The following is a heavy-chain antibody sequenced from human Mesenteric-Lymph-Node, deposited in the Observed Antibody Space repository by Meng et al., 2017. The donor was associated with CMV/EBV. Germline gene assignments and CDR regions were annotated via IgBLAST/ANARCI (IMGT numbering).Heavy chain of an antibody. D-gene: IGHD5-18*01. Sequence: SETLSLTCTVSGDSITSHDYYWNWIRQPPGKGLEWIGYIYYTGSTYYNPSLKSRVNISRDRSKNQFSLNLSSVTAADTAVYYCARDLPGSYGSLNWFGPWGQGTLVTVSS. CDR3: ARDLPGSYGSLNWFGP. V-gene: IGHV4-30-4*08. CDR1: GDSITSHDYY. J-gene: IGHJ5*02. CDR2: IYYTGST.